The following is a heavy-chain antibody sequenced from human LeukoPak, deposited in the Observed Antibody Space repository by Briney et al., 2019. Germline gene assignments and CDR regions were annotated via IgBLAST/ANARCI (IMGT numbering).Heavy chain of an antibody. D-gene: IGHD3-10*01. CDR1: GGTFSSYA. V-gene: IGHV1-69*04. CDR3: TRKSRITMVRGDDAFDI. Sequence: SVKDSCKAPGGTFSSYAIIWVRQATGQGLEWMGRIIPILGIANYAQKFQGRVTITADKSTSTAYMELSSLRSDDTAVYCCTRKSRITMVRGDDAFDIWGQGTMVTVSS. CDR2: IIPILGIA. J-gene: IGHJ3*02.